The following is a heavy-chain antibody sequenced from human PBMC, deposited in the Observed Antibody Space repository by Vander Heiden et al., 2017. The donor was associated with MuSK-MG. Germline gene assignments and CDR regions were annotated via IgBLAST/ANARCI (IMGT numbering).Heavy chain of an antibody. CDR1: GFTFSNYG. D-gene: IGHD6-13*01. J-gene: IGHJ4*02. Sequence: EVQLLDSGGGLVQPGGSLRLSCAASGFTFSNYGMSWVRQAPGKGLEWVSGISGSGGSTYYADSVKGRFTISRDNSKNMLYLQMSSLRAEDTAVYYCAKDWATAAFFDYWGQGTLVTVSS. CDR3: AKDWATAAFFDY. V-gene: IGHV3-23*01. CDR2: ISGSGGST.